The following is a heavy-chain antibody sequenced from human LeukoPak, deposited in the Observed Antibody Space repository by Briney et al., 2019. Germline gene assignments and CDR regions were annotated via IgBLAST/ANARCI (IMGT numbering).Heavy chain of an antibody. Sequence: GGSLRLSCAASGFTFSSYSMNWVRQAPGKGLEWVSSISSSNSYIYYADSVKGRFTISRDNAKNSLYLQMNSLRAEDTAVYYCARDSSLLISRFGLAVWGQGTMVTVSS. D-gene: IGHD3-10*01. CDR2: ISSSNSYI. CDR1: GFTFSSYS. V-gene: IGHV3-21*01. CDR3: ARDSSLLISRFGLAV. J-gene: IGHJ3*01.